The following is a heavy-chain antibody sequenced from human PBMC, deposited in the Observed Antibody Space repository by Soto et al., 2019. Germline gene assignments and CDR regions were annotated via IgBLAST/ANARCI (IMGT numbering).Heavy chain of an antibody. D-gene: IGHD2-15*01. J-gene: IGHJ3*01. Sequence: PSETLSLTCTVSGGSISSSSYCWGWIRQPPGKGLEWIGSIYYSGNTYYNPSLKSRVTISVDMSKNQFSLKLNSVTAADTAVYYCARARWYDAFDVWGQGTVVTVSS. V-gene: IGHV4-39*07. CDR1: GGSISSSSYC. CDR2: IYYSGNT. CDR3: ARARWYDAFDV.